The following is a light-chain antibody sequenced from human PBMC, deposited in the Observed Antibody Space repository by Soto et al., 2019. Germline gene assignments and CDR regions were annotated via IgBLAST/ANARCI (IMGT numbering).Light chain of an antibody. CDR3: QQRHMWPIT. CDR1: QSVDSY. CDR2: DAY. J-gene: IGKJ5*01. Sequence: EIVLTQSPVTLSLSPGERATLSCRASQSVDSYLAWYQQKPGQAPRLLIYDAYNRATGIPPRFSGSGSGTDFTLTISSLEPEDSAVYYCQQRHMWPITFGQGTRLEI. V-gene: IGKV3-11*01.